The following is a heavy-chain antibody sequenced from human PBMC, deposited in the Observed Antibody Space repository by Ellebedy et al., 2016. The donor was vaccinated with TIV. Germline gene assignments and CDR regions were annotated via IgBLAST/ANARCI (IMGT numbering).Heavy chain of an antibody. CDR1: GASTNRYH. CDR3: ARDTEYSYSFDY. V-gene: IGHV4-4*07. Sequence: MPSETLSLTCRVSGASTNRYHWTWIRQPAGKGLEWIGRIYGSGATRYSPSLKSPVTMSIDTSKNEFSLMLSPVTAADTAVYYCARDTEYSYSFDYWGQGIQVTVSS. D-gene: IGHD3-10*01. CDR2: IYGSGAT. J-gene: IGHJ4*02.